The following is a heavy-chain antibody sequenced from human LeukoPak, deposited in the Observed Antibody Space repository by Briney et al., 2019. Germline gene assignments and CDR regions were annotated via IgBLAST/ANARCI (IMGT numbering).Heavy chain of an antibody. Sequence: PGGSLRLSCAASGFTFSTYGMHWVRQAPGKGLEWVAFIPYDGSNEFYADSVKGRFTISRDNSKNTLHLQVNSLRAEDTAMYYCAKNRPVSGNGGFDYWGQGALVTVSS. V-gene: IGHV3-30*02. J-gene: IGHJ4*02. CDR2: IPYDGSNE. CDR3: AKNRPVSGNGGFDY. D-gene: IGHD6-19*01. CDR1: GFTFSTYG.